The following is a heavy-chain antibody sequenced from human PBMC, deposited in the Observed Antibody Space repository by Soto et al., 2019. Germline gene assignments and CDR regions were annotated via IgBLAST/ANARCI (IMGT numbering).Heavy chain of an antibody. CDR2: IIPIFGTA. CDR3: AVRGYSYGPMVY. CDR1: GGTFSSYA. V-gene: IGHV1-69*12. Sequence: QVQLVQSGAEVQKPVSSVKVSCKASGGTFSSYAISWVRQAPGQGLEWMGGIIPIFGTANYAQKFQGRVTITADESTSTAYLELSSLRSEDTAVYYCAVRGYSYGPMVYWGQGTLVTVSS. D-gene: IGHD5-18*01. J-gene: IGHJ4*02.